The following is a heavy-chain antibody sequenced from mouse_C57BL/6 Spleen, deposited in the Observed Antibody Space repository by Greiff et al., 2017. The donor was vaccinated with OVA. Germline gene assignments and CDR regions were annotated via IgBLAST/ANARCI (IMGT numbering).Heavy chain of an antibody. D-gene: IGHD1-1*01. CDR3: ARQSRLINTVEPFDY. J-gene: IGHJ2*01. CDR2: ISSGGSYT. CDR1: GFTFSSYG. V-gene: IGHV5-6*01. Sequence: EVQVVESGGDLVKPGGSLKLSCAASGFTFSSYGMSWVRQTPDKRLEWVATISSGGSYTYYPDSVKGRFTISRDNAKNTPYLQKRSLRSEETDKYDCARQSRLINTVEPFDYWGQGTTLTVSS.